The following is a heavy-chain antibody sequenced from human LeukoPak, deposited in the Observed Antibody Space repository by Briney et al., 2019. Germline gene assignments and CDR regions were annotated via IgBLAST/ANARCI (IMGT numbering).Heavy chain of an antibody. Sequence: PSETLSLTCAVYGGSFSGYYWSWIRQPPGKGLEWIGEINHSGSTNYNPSLKSRVTISVDTSKNQFSLKLSSVTAADTAVYYCARGAMYYDILTGYRGTIDYWGQVTLVTVSS. J-gene: IGHJ4*02. CDR1: GGSFSGYY. CDR2: INHSGST. V-gene: IGHV4-34*01. D-gene: IGHD3-9*01. CDR3: ARGAMYYDILTGYRGTIDY.